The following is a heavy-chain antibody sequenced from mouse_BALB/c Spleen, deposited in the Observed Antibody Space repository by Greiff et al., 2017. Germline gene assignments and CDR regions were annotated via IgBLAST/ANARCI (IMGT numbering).Heavy chain of an antibody. CDR1: GFNIKDTY. D-gene: IGHD2-2*01. CDR3: ARSLPWLPYYYAMDY. V-gene: IGHV14-3*02. Sequence: EVQLQQSGAELVKPGASVKLSCTASGFNIKDTYMHWVKQRPEQGLEWIGRIDPANGNTKYDPKFQGKASITADTSSNTAYLQLSSLTSEDTAVYYCARSLPWLPYYYAMDYWGQGTSVTVSS. J-gene: IGHJ4*01. CDR2: IDPANGNT.